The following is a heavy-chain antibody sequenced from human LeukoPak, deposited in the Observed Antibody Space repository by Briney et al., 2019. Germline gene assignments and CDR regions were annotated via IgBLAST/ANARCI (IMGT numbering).Heavy chain of an antibody. J-gene: IGHJ6*02. Sequence: ASVKVSCKASGYTFTGYYMHWVRQAPGQGLEWMGWINPNSGGTNYTQKFQGRVTMTRDTSISTAYMELSRLRSYDTAVYYCAREPRTGTRTSGWPLYYYHGMDVWGQGTAVAVSS. CDR2: INPNSGGT. D-gene: IGHD6-19*01. CDR1: GYTFTGYY. V-gene: IGHV1-2*02. CDR3: AREPRTGTRTSGWPLYYYHGMDV.